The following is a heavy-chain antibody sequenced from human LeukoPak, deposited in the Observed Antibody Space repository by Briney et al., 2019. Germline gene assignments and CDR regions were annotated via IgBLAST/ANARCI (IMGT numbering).Heavy chain of an antibody. CDR2: IYYSGST. J-gene: IGHJ4*02. V-gene: IGHV4-30-4*08. CDR3: ASLAYDHYFDY. D-gene: IGHD3-22*01. CDR1: GGSISSGDYY. Sequence: SQTLSLTCSVSGGSISSGDYYWSWIRQPPGKGLEWIGNIYYSGSTYYNPSLKSRVTISVDTSKNQFSLQPSSVTAADTAVYYCASLAYDHYFDYWGRGTLVTVSS.